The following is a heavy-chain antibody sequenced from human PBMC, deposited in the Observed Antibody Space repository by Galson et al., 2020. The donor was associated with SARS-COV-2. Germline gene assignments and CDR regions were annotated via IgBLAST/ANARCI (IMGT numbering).Heavy chain of an antibody. CDR1: GDSVSTNSGA. J-gene: IGHJ3*02. D-gene: IGHD3-16*01. Sequence: SQTLSLTCAISGDSVSTNSGAWNWIRQSPSRGLEWLGRTYYRSKWYNDYAISVKSQIVIDPDTSKNQFSLQLKSVTPEDTAVYYCASGASTFDIWGQGTMVTVSS. CDR3: ASGASTFDI. V-gene: IGHV6-1*01. CDR2: TYYRSKWYN.